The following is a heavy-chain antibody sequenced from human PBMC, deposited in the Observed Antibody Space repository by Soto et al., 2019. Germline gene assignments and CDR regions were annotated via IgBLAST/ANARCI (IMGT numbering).Heavy chain of an antibody. V-gene: IGHV1-69*04. CDR3: ARDLGRLVPFDY. CDR2: IIPILGIA. J-gene: IGHJ4*02. CDR1: GGTFSSYT. D-gene: IGHD3-10*01. Sequence: ASVKVSCKASGGTFSSYTISWVRQAPGQGLEWMGRIIPILGIANYAQKLQGRVTMTTDTSTSTAYMELRSLRSDDTAVYYCARDLGRLVPFDYWGQGTLVTVSS.